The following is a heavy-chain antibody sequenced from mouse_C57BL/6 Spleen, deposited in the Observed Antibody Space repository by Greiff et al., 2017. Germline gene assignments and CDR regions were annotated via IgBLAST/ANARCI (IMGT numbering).Heavy chain of an antibody. CDR2: ISSGSSTI. CDR3: ARADDYG. D-gene: IGHD2-4*01. Sequence: EVKLQESGGGLVKPGGSLKLSCAASGFTFSDYGMHWVRQAPETGLEWVAYISSGSSTIYYADTVKGRFTISRDNAKNTLFLQMTSLRSEDTAMYYCARADDYGWGQGTLVTVSA. CDR1: GFTFSDYG. J-gene: IGHJ3*01. V-gene: IGHV5-17*01.